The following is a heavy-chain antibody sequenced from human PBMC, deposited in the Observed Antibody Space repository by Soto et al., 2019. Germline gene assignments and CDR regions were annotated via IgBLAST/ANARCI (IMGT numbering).Heavy chain of an antibody. V-gene: IGHV4-28*01. D-gene: IGHD3-3*01. CDR3: ARRFLEWGDAFDV. CDR2: IFHTGAT. CDR1: GSSVTDSDW. Sequence: QVNLQESGPGLVRPLDTLSLTCVVSGSSVTDSDWWVWIRQPPGKGLEWVGSIFHTGATYSNPSLKNRVSFSVDKSKNHFSLRLTSATALDTAVYFCARRFLEWGDAFDVWGQGALVTVSS. J-gene: IGHJ3*01.